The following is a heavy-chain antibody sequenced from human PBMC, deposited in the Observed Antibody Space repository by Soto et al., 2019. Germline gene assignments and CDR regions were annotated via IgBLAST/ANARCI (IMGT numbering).Heavy chain of an antibody. J-gene: IGHJ6*03. CDR2: IYPGDSDT. D-gene: IGHD3-10*01. V-gene: IGHV5-51*01. CDR1: GYSFTSYW. CDR3: ARRITMVRGANDQYYYYYYMDV. Sequence: PGESLKISCKGSGYSFTSYWIGWVRQMPGKGLEWMGIIYPGDSDTRYSPSFQGQVTISADKSISTAYLQWSSLKASDTAMYYCARRITMVRGANDQYYYYYYMDVWGKGTTVTVSS.